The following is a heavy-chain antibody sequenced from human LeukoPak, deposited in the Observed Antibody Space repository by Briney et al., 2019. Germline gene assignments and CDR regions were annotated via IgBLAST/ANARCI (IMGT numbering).Heavy chain of an antibody. V-gene: IGHV3-30-3*01. D-gene: IGHD3-10*01. CDR3: ARDYYYGAGNYGYYFDF. J-gene: IGHJ4*02. CDR1: GFTFTSYA. Sequence: PGGSLRLSCAASGFTFTSYAMHWVRKAPGKGLEWVAVISDDGNNKYYADSVKGRFTFSRDNSKNTLFLQMNSLRAEDTAVYFCARDYYYGAGNYGYYFDFWGQGTLVTVSS. CDR2: ISDDGNNK.